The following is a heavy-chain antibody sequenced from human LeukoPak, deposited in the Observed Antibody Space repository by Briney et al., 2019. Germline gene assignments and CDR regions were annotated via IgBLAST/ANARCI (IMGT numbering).Heavy chain of an antibody. CDR2: ISSSSSYI. J-gene: IGHJ5*02. CDR3: ITEPPMDFFVVVSA. Sequence: GGSLRLSCAASGFTFSSYSMNWVRQAPGKGLEWVSSISSSSSYIYYADSVKGRFTISRDNAKNSLYLQMNSLRAEDTAVYYCITEPPMDFFVVVSAWGQGTLVTVSS. CDR1: GFTFSSYS. D-gene: IGHD2-2*01. V-gene: IGHV3-21*01.